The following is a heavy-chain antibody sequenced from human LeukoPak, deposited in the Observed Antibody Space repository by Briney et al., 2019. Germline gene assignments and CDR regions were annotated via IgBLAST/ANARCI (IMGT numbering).Heavy chain of an antibody. D-gene: IGHD3-3*01. CDR3: ARRAIFGVVIIRGYFDY. V-gene: IGHV4-39*01. J-gene: IGHJ4*02. Sequence: SETLSLTCTVPGGSISSGSYYWGWIRQPAGKGLEWLGSIYYSVSTYYNPSFKARVTISVNTPKNQFFLKLISLTPADRAVYYCARRAIFGVVIIRGYFDYWGQGTLVTVSS. CDR1: GGSISSGSYY. CDR2: IYYSVST.